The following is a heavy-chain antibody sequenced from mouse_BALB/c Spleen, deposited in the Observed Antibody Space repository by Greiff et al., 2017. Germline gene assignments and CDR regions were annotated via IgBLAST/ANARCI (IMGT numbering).Heavy chain of an antibody. D-gene: IGHD1-1*02. CDR2: IRNKANGYTT. V-gene: IGHV7-3*02. J-gene: IGHJ2*01. Sequence: DVKLVESGGGLVQPGGSLRLSCATSGFTFTDYYMSWVRQPPGKALEWLGFIRNKANGYTTEYSASVKGRFTISRDNSQSILYLQMNTLRAEDSATYYCARSLYGHYFDYWGQGTTLTVSS. CDR1: GFTFTDYY. CDR3: ARSLYGHYFDY.